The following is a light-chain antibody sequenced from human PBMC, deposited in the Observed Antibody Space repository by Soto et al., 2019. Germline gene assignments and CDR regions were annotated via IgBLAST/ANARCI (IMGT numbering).Light chain of an antibody. J-gene: IGKJ1*01. Sequence: VLTQTPLSSPVTLGQPASISCRSSQSLVYSDGNTYLSWLQQSQGQPPRLLIYQVSNRFSGVPDRFSGSGAGTDFTLKISRVEAEDVGVYSCIQFSHFPRTFGQGTKVEI. CDR3: IQFSHFPRT. CDR2: QVS. V-gene: IGKV2-24*01. CDR1: QSLVYSDGNTY.